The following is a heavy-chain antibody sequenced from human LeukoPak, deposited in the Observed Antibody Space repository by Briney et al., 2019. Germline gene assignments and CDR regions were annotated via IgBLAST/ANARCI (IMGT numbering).Heavy chain of an antibody. CDR2: IYYSGST. CDR3: ARSGGRGGSV. Sequence: SSETLSLTCTVSGGSISSYYWSWIRQPPGKGLEWIGYIYYSGSTNYNPSLKSRVTISVDTSKNQFSLKLSSVTAADTAVYYCARSGGRGGSVWGQGTLVTVSS. J-gene: IGHJ4*02. D-gene: IGHD5-12*01. V-gene: IGHV4-59*01. CDR1: GGSISSYY.